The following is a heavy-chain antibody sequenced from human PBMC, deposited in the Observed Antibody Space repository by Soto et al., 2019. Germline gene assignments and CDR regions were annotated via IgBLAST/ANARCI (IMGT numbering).Heavy chain of an antibody. J-gene: IGHJ4*02. CDR2: ITGSGDST. CDR1: GFTFSSHA. V-gene: IGHV3-23*01. D-gene: IGHD6-19*01. Sequence: EVQLLESGGGLVQPGGSLRLSCAVSGFTFSSHAMSWVRQAPGKGLECVSSITGSGDSTYYAASVKGRFTISRDNSKSTLYLQMNSLRAEDTAVYYCAKELQFSGWLSAQAFDYWCQGTQVTVSS. CDR3: AKELQFSGWLSAQAFDY.